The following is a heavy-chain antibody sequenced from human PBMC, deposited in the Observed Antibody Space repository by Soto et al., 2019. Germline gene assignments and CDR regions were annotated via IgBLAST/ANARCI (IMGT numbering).Heavy chain of an antibody. J-gene: IGHJ4*02. Sequence: GGSLRLSCAASGFTFSSFAMTWVHQAPGKGLEWVSAVSGSGGNTYYPDSVKGRFTISRDSSKNTLDLQMNSLRAEDTAIYYCARTHTTGVVATARIDYWGQGTLVTVSS. V-gene: IGHV3-23*01. D-gene: IGHD2-2*01. CDR2: VSGSGGNT. CDR1: GFTFSSFA. CDR3: ARTHTTGVVATARIDY.